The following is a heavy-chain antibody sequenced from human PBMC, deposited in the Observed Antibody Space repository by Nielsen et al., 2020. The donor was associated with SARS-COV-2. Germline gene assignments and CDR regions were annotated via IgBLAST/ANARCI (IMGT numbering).Heavy chain of an antibody. CDR2: IYYSGST. CDR1: GGSISSSSYY. D-gene: IGHD2-8*01. CDR3: AREVYGYMDV. V-gene: IGHV4-39*07. Sequence: SETLSLTCTVSGGSISSSSYYWGWIRQPPGKGLEWIGSIYYSGSTYYNPSLKSRVTISVDTSKNQFSLKLSSVTAADTAVYYCAREVYGYMDVWGQGTTVTVSS. J-gene: IGHJ6*03.